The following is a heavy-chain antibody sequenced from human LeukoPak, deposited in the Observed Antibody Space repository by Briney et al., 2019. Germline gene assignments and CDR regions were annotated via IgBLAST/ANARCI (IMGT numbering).Heavy chain of an antibody. CDR1: GFTFSSHW. D-gene: IGHD7-27*01. CDR2: IYTSGST. Sequence: LRLSCVVSGFTFSSHWMSWIRQPAGKGLEWIGRIYTSGSTNYNPSLKSRVTISVDTSKNQFSLKLSSVTAADTAVYYCARDHEANWGSGDAFDIWGQGTMVTVSS. J-gene: IGHJ3*02. CDR3: ARDHEANWGSGDAFDI. V-gene: IGHV4-4*07.